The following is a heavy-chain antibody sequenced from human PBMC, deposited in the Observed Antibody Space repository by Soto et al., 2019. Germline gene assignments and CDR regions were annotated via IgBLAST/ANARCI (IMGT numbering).Heavy chain of an antibody. CDR1: GGSISSGDYW. CDR3: ARYPGPGVNCAS. Sequence: QVQLQESGPGLVKPSQTLSLSCTVSGGSISSGDYWWSWIRQSPGKGLEWVGYINRRGNNYYKPSLQSRVLISVDPANNKFSPMLKSLTGADPGVYYCARYPGPGVNCASRGQGTLVTVSS. CDR2: INRRGNN. V-gene: IGHV4-30-4*01. D-gene: IGHD3-10*01. J-gene: IGHJ4*02.